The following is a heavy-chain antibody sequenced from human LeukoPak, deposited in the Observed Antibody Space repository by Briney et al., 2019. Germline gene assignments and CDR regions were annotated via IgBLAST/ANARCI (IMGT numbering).Heavy chain of an antibody. V-gene: IGHV4-34*01. J-gene: IGHJ4*02. D-gene: IGHD2-2*03. CDR2: INHSGST. CDR1: GGSFSGYY. CDR3: ARGRWKMDIVVVPAARFDY. Sequence: SETLSLTCAVYGGSFSGYYWSWIRQPPGKGLEWIGEINHSGSTNYNPSLKSRVTISVDTSKNQFSLKLGSVTAADTAVYYCARGRWKMDIVVVPAARFDYWGQGTLVTVSS.